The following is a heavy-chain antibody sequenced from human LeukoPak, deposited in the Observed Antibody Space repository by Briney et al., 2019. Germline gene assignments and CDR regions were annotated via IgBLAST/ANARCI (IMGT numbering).Heavy chain of an antibody. CDR3: ARDETDYGGNLEGAFDI. CDR2: IIPIFGTA. D-gene: IGHD4-23*01. V-gene: IGHV1-69*05. J-gene: IGHJ3*02. CDR1: GGTFSSYA. Sequence: SVKVSCKASGGTFSSYAISWVRQAPGQGLEWMGGIIPIFGTANYAQKFQGRVTITTDESTSTVYMELSSLRSEDTAVYYCARDETDYGGNLEGAFDIWGQGTMVTVSS.